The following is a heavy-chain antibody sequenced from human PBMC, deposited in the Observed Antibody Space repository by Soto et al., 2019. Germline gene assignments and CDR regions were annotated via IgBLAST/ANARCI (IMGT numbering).Heavy chain of an antibody. CDR2: INRSGRT. CDR1: GGSFSRNY. V-gene: IGHV4-34*01. J-gene: IGHJ6*02. CDR3: AREIGVTRDYYYYGMDV. D-gene: IGHD4-17*01. Sequence: SETLSLTCAVYGGSFSRNYWSWIRQPPGKGMEWIGEINRSGRTNYNPSLKSRVTISVDTSKNQLSLKLSSVTAADTAVYYCAREIGVTRDYYYYGMDVWGQGTTVTVSS.